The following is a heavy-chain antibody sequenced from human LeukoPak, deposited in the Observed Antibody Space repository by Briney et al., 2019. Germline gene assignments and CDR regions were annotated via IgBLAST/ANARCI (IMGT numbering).Heavy chain of an antibody. CDR3: AKDGGYSYGLYYYYYYGKDV. V-gene: IGHV3-23*01. CDR1: GFTFSSYA. D-gene: IGHD5-18*01. Sequence: GGSLRLSCAASGFTFSSYAMSWVRQAPGKGLEWVSAISGSGGSTYYADSVKGRFTISRDNSKNTLYLQMNSLRAEDTAVYYCAKDGGYSYGLYYYYYYGKDVWGQGTTVTVSS. CDR2: ISGSGGST. J-gene: IGHJ6*02.